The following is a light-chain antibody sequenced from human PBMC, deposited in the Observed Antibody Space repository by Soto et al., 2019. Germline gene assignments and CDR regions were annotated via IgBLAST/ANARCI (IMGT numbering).Light chain of an antibody. CDR2: EVT. Sequence: QSALTRPASVSGSPGQSITISCTGTSSDIGDYDYVSWYQQHPGKAPKLMIFEVTYRPSGVSHRFSGSKSGNTASLTISGLQADDEADYYCCSYTRKSAHYVFGGGTKLTVL. CDR1: SSDIGDYDY. CDR3: CSYTRKSAHYV. V-gene: IGLV2-14*03. J-gene: IGLJ2*01.